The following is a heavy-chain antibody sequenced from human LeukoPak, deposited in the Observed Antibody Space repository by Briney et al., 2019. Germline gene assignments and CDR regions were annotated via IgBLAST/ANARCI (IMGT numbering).Heavy chain of an antibody. CDR2: ISGSGGST. D-gene: IGHD3-22*01. Sequence: GGSLRLSCAASGFTFSSYAMSWVRQAPGKGLEWLSAISGSGGSTYYADSVKGRFTISRDNSKNTLYLQMNSLRAEDTAVYYCAKMKLYYDSSGYYYDPEYFQHWGQGTLVTASS. J-gene: IGHJ1*01. CDR3: AKMKLYYDSSGYYYDPEYFQH. CDR1: GFTFSSYA. V-gene: IGHV3-23*01.